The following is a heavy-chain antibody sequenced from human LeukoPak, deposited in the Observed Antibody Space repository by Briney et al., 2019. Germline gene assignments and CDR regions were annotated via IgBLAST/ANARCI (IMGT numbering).Heavy chain of an antibody. CDR3: ASRHDSWTY. CDR1: GGSINGHW. CDR2: IYHSGST. Sequence: SETLPLTCAVSGGSINGHWWTWVRQPPGKGLEWIGEIYHSGSTNYNASLKSRVTISVDKSRNQFSLKLSSLTAADTAVYYCASRHDSWTYWGQGTLVTVSS. J-gene: IGHJ4*02. V-gene: IGHV4-4*02. D-gene: IGHD3/OR15-3a*01.